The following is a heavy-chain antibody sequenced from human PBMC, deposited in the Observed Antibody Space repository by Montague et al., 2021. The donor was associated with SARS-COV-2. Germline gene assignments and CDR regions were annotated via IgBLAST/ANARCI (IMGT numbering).Heavy chain of an antibody. CDR2: INSDGSST. D-gene: IGHD3-10*01. V-gene: IGHV3-74*01. CDR1: GFTFSSYW. CDR3: ASLTMVRGVSPFYFDY. Sequence: SLRLSCAASGFTFSSYWMHWVRQAPGKGLVWVSRINSDGSSTSYADSVKGQFTISRDNAKNTLYLQMNSLRAEDTAVYYCASLTMVRGVSPFYFDYWGQGTLVTVSS. J-gene: IGHJ4*02.